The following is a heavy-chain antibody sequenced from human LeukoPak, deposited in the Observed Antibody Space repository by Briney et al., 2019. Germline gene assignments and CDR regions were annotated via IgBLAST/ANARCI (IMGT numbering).Heavy chain of an antibody. CDR2: IWYDGSNK. D-gene: IGHD3-22*01. Sequence: GRSLRLSCAASGFTFSSYGMHWVRQAPGKGLEWVAIIWYDGSNKYFADSVKGRFTISRDISKNTMYLQMNSLRAEDTAVYYCARLYDSSGLPFDYWGQGTLVTVSS. CDR1: GFTFSSYG. V-gene: IGHV3-33*01. J-gene: IGHJ4*02. CDR3: ARLYDSSGLPFDY.